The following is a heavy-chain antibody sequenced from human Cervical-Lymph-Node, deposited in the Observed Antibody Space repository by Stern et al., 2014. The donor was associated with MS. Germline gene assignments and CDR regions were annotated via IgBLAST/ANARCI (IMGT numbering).Heavy chain of an antibody. CDR1: GFTFSRYG. D-gene: IGHD2-15*01. CDR2: IWYDGSNK. CDR3: ARDRHDLGYCSGGSCYLPDY. Sequence: QVQLIQSGGGVVQPGRSLRLSCAASGFTFSRYGMHWVRQAPGTGLEWVAVIWYDGSNKYYADSVKGRFTISRDNSKNTLYLQMNSLRAEDTAVYYCARDRHDLGYCSGGSCYLPDYWGQGTLVTVSS. J-gene: IGHJ4*02. V-gene: IGHV3-33*01.